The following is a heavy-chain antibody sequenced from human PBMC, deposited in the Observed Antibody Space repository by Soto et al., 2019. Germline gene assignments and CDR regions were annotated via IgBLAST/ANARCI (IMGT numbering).Heavy chain of an antibody. CDR1: GGSISYYY. CDR3: ARDRTAAGPSNWFDP. Sequence: PSETLSLTCTVSGGSISYYYWSWIRQSAGKGLKWIGRIYPSGSTNYNPSLKGRVTMSVDTSNNQFSLNLGSVTAADTAVYYCARDRTAAGPSNWFDPWGQGTLVTVSS. D-gene: IGHD6-13*01. V-gene: IGHV4-4*07. CDR2: IYPSGST. J-gene: IGHJ5*02.